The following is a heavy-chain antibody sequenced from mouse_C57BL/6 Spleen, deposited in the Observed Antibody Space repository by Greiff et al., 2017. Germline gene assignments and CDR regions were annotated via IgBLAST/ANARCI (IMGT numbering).Heavy chain of an antibody. CDR3: ASLNYYGSSPSFAY. J-gene: IGHJ3*01. D-gene: IGHD1-1*01. CDR1: GYSFTGYY. V-gene: IGHV1-42*01. Sequence: EVQLQQSGPELVKPGASVKISCKASGYSFTGYYMNWVKQSPEKSLEWIGEINPSTGGTTYNQKFKAKATLTVDKSSSTAYMQLKSLTSEDSAVYYCASLNYYGSSPSFAYWGQGTLVTVSA. CDR2: INPSTGGT.